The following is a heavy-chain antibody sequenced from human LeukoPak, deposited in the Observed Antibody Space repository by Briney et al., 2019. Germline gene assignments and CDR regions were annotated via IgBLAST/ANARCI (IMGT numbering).Heavy chain of an antibody. CDR1: GFTFDEYA. J-gene: IGHJ4*02. D-gene: IGHD3/OR15-3a*01. CDR2: ISWNSGLI. CDR3: AKVGIFGLVTYYFDY. V-gene: IGHV3-9*01. Sequence: GRSLRLSCAASGFTFDEYAMNWVRQAPGKGLESVSGISWNSGLIDYADSVKGRFTISRDNAKNSLYLQMNSLKAEDTAFYYCAKVGIFGLVTYYFDYWGQGTLVTVSS.